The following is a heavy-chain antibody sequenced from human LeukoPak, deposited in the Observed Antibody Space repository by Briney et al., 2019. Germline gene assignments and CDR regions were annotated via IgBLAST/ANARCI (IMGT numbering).Heavy chain of an antibody. D-gene: IGHD6-13*01. V-gene: IGHV4-59*01. J-gene: IGHJ5*02. Sequence: SETLSLTCAVSGGSINGYYWSWIRQSPGKGLEWLGYIYYTGSTNYNPSLKSRVTMSVDTSRNKFFLRLSSVTAADAAVYYCERKEGGQLVNPRRWFDPWGQGTLVTVSS. CDR3: ERKEGGQLVNPRRWFDP. CDR1: GGSINGYY. CDR2: IYYTGST.